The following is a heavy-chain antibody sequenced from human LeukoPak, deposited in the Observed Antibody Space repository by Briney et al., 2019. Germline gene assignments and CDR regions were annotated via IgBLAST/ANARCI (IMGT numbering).Heavy chain of an antibody. J-gene: IGHJ4*02. D-gene: IGHD2-2*01. CDR1: GYIFSNYW. CDR2: IDPSDSYT. Sequence: GESLRISCKGSGYIFSNYWISWVRQVPGQGLEWMGRIDPSDSYTNYGPSLQGHVTISADKSISTAYLQWSSLKASDTAMYYCASGTRYCTSTSCQGGYYFDNWGQGTLVTVSS. CDR3: ASGTRYCTSTSCQGGYYFDN. V-gene: IGHV5-10-1*01.